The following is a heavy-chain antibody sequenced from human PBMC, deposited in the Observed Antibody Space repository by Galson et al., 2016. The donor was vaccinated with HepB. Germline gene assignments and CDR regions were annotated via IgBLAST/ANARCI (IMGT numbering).Heavy chain of an antibody. J-gene: IGHJ6*02. CDR1: GGSIRGYY. D-gene: IGHD2/OR15-2a*01. CDR3: ARNPSQYVDV. V-gene: IGHV4-59*01. CDR2: IHYAGST. Sequence: SETLSLTCTVSGGSIRGYYWNWIRQSPERGLECLGYIHYAGSTSYYPSLKGRISMLVDTSKNEISLKLFSVTAANTAVYFCARNPSQYVDVWGQGTTVTVSS.